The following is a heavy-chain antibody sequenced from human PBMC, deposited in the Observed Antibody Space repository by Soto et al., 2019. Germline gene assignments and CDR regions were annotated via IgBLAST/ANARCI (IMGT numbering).Heavy chain of an antibody. D-gene: IGHD5-12*01. J-gene: IGHJ6*03. Sequence: SESLSLTCTVSGGSISSYYWSWIRQPPGKGLEWIGYIYYSGSTNYNPSLKSRVTISVDTSKNQFSLKLSSVTAADTAVYYCARRGDSGYDYHYYYYMDVWGKGTTVTVSS. V-gene: IGHV4-59*08. CDR1: GGSISSYY. CDR3: ARRGDSGYDYHYYYYMDV. CDR2: IYYSGST.